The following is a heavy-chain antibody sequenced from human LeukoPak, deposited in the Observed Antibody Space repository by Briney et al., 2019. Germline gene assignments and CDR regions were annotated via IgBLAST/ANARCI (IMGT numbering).Heavy chain of an antibody. J-gene: IGHJ5*02. CDR2: INKSGGRI. CDR3: AKVGPVDGMQS. D-gene: IGHD6-13*01. V-gene: IGHV3-23*01. CDR1: GFTFSSYA. Sequence: GGSLRLSCAAAGFTFSSYAMSWVRQAPGKGLEWVSGINKSGGRIYNADSVEGRFTISRDNSKNTLYLEMNSLRAEDTAVYYCAKVGPVDGMQSWGQGTLVTVSS.